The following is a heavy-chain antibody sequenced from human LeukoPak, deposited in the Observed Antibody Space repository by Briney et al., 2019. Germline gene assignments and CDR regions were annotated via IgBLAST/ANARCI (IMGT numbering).Heavy chain of an antibody. V-gene: IGHV4-59*01. CDR3: ARGECWLDT. CDR2: IYYSGSA. CDR1: GAAISSDF. J-gene: IGHJ5*01. Sequence: PLGTLSLTCAVSGAAISSDFWTWIRQPPGRGLEWIGNIYYSGSANYNPSLMSRVTISLDMSKNQYSLTLSSVTAADTAIYFAARGECWLDTWGQGTLVAVSS.